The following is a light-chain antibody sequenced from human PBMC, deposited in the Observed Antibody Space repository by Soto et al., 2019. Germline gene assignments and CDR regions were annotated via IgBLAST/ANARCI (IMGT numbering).Light chain of an antibody. CDR2: DVN. V-gene: IGLV2-11*01. CDR1: SSDVGGYDY. CDR3: CSFAGSYTAL. Sequence: QSALTQPRSVSGSPGQSVTISCTGTSSDVGGYDYVSWYQHHPGKAPKLIIYDVNKRPSGVPDRFSGSKSGNTASLTISGLQAEDEAAYHCCSFAGSYTALFGGGTQLTVL. J-gene: IGLJ2*01.